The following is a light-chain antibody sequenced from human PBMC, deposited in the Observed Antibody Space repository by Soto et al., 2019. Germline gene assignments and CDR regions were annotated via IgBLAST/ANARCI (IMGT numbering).Light chain of an antibody. CDR2: ENN. CDR3: QSYDSSLSGYV. J-gene: IGLJ1*01. V-gene: IGLV1-40*01. Sequence: QSVLTQPPSVSEAPGQRVTISCTGSSSNIGAGYEAHWYQQVPGTAPHLLIYENNNRPSGVPDQFSGSKSGTSASLAITGLQAEDEAEYYCQSYDSSLSGYVFGTGTKLTVL. CDR1: SSNIGAGYE.